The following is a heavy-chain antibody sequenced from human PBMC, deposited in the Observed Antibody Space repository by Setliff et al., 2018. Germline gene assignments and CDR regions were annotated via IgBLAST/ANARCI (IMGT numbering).Heavy chain of an antibody. CDR3: ARQSVRGLADNNWFDP. V-gene: IGHV4-30-4*08. Sequence: PSETLSLTCTVSGDSISSGSYYWNWIRQHPEKGLEWLGYIFHSGNTHYNPSLKSRVTISLDTSKNQFSLKLTSVTAADTAIYYCARQSVRGLADNNWFDPWGQGTLVTVS. CDR1: GDSISSGSYY. D-gene: IGHD2-15*01. J-gene: IGHJ5*02. CDR2: IFHSGNT.